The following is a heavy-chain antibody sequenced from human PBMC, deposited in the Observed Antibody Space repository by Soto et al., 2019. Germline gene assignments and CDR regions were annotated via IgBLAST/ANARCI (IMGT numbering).Heavy chain of an antibody. CDR2: IKPDGSDK. CDR3: ARENYFDY. V-gene: IGHV3-7*01. CDR1: RFTFRNYW. Sequence: EVQLVESGGGLVQPGGSLRLSCAASRFTFRNYWMGWVRQTPDKGLEWVANIKPDGSDKYYVDSVKGRLTISRDNAKNSLFLQMNSLRAEDTAVYFCARENYFDYWGQGTLVTVSS. J-gene: IGHJ4*02.